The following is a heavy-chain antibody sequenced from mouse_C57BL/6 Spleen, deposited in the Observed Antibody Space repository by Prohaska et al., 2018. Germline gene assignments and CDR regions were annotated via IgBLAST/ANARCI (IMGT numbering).Heavy chain of an antibody. D-gene: IGHD1-2*01. CDR1: GYTFTSYW. Sequence: SQASGYTFTSYWITWVKQRPGQGLEWIGDIYPGSGSTNYNEKFKSKATLTVDTSSSTAYMQLSSLTSEDSAVYYCARGITTAWYFDVWGTGTTVTVSS. CDR3: ARGITTAWYFDV. V-gene: IGHV1-55*01. CDR2: IYPGSGST. J-gene: IGHJ1*03.